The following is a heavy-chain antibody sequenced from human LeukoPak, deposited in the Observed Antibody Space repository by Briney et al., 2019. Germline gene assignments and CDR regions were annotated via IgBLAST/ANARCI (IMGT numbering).Heavy chain of an antibody. Sequence: GGSLRLSCVGSTFIFGSYSMKWVRQAPGKGLEWVSYISETSSHRYYADSVKRRFTISRDNAHNSLYLQMNSLSAEDTGIYYCARDRATKARIGGMDVWGQGTTVIVSS. CDR3: ARDRATKARIGGMDV. CDR2: ISETSSHR. CDR1: TFIFGSYS. J-gene: IGHJ6*02. V-gene: IGHV3-21*06. D-gene: IGHD5-24*01.